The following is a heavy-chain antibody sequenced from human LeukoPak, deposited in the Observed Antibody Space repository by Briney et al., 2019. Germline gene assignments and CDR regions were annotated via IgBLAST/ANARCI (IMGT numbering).Heavy chain of an antibody. CDR1: GGSFSGYY. D-gene: IGHD1-26*01. Sequence: SETLSLTCAVYGGSFSGYYWSWIRQPPGKGLEWIGEINHSGSTNYNPSLKSRVTISVDTSKIQFSLKLSSVTAADTAVYYCARGTGGSYLAKYFDYWGQGTLVTVSS. V-gene: IGHV4-34*01. CDR3: ARGTGGSYLAKYFDY. CDR2: INHSGST. J-gene: IGHJ4*02.